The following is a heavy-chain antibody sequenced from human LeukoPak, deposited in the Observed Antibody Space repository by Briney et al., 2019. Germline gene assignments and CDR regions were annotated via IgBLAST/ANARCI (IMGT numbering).Heavy chain of an antibody. J-gene: IGHJ4*02. V-gene: IGHV3-23*01. CDR1: GFTFTSHA. CDR2: ISGSGGST. Sequence: GVSLRLSCAASGFTFTSHAMSWVRQAPGKGLEWVSAISGSGGSTYYADSVKGRFTVSRDNAKQLLSLQVNSLRPEDTAVYYCATGSQIREADYWGQGTLVSVSS. CDR3: ATGSQIREADY. D-gene: IGHD3-10*01.